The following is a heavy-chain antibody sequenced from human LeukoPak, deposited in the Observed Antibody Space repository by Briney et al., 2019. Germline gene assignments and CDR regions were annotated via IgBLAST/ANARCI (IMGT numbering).Heavy chain of an antibody. Sequence: GASVKVSSTASGGTFSSYAISWVRQAPGQGLEWMGGIIPIFGTANYAQKFQGRVTITAEESTSTAYMELSSLRSEDTAVYYYARTHPSRHSSGVLDYWGQGTLVTVSS. CDR1: GGTFSSYA. V-gene: IGHV1-69*13. CDR2: IIPIFGTA. CDR3: ARTHPSRHSSGVLDY. J-gene: IGHJ4*02. D-gene: IGHD6-19*01.